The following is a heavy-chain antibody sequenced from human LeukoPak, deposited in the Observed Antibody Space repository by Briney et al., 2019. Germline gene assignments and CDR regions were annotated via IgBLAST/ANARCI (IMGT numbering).Heavy chain of an antibody. J-gene: IGHJ4*02. D-gene: IGHD1-1*01. CDR2: ISMNVQTT. CDR1: GFTFTSHV. V-gene: IGHV3-64D*06. Sequence: GGSLRLSCSASGFTFTSHVMHWVRQAPGKGLQYVSGISMNVQTTYYAGSVKGRFTISRDSSKDTVYLQMNSLTAEDTAVYYCVREGLERRTNFDYWGQGTLVSVSS. CDR3: VREGLERRTNFDY.